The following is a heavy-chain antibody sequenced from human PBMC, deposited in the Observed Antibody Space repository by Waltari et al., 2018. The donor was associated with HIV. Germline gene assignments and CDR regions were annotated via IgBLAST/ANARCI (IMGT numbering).Heavy chain of an antibody. V-gene: IGHV4-61*02. CDR2: IYTSGST. CDR3: ARLPYSGSYYFDY. CDR1: GGSISSGSYY. D-gene: IGHD1-26*01. Sequence: QVQLQESGPGLVKPSQTLSLTGTVPGGSISSGSYYWSWIRQPAGKGLEWIGRIYTSGSTNYNPSIKSRVTISVDTSKNQFSLKLSSVTAADTAVYYCARLPYSGSYYFDYWGQGTLVTVSS. J-gene: IGHJ4*02.